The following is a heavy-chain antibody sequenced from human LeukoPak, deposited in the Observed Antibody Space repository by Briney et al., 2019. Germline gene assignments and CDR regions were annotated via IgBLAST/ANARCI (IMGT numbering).Heavy chain of an antibody. CDR2: FLAGGLL. V-gene: IGHV3-66*04. CDR1: GFNVTTNN. D-gene: IGHD2-21*01. J-gene: IGHJ4*02. CDR3: GRRFCNSCPLDF. Sequence: GGSLRLSCVGSGFNVTTNNMYWVRQAPGKGLECVSTFLAGGLLNYADSVRDRFTISRDTSKNTLYLQMNSLSAEDTAVYYCGRRFCNSCPLDFWGQGTLVTVSS.